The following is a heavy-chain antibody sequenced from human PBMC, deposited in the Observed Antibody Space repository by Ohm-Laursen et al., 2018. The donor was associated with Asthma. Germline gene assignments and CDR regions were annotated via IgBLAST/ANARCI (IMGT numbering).Heavy chain of an antibody. CDR3: AKDDVAYSSSWDYFDY. Sequence: GSLRLSCAASGFTFSSYAMSWVRQAPGKGLEWVSATSGSGGSTYYADSVKGRFTISRDNSKNTLYLQMNSLRAEDTAVYYCAKDDVAYSSSWDYFDYWGQGTLVTVSS. D-gene: IGHD6-13*01. V-gene: IGHV3-23*01. CDR1: GFTFSSYA. CDR2: TSGSGGST. J-gene: IGHJ4*02.